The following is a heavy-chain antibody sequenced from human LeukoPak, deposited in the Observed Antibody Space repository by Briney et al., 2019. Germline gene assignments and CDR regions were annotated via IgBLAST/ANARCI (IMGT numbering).Heavy chain of an antibody. Sequence: SETLSLTCAVYGGSFSGYYWSWIRQPPGKGLEWIGEINHSGSTNYNPSLKSRVTISVDTSKNQFSLKLSSVTAADTAVYYCARGNYYDYVWGSYRRHYFDYWGQGTLVTVCS. CDR2: INHSGST. J-gene: IGHJ4*02. CDR3: ARGNYYDYVWGSYRRHYFDY. CDR1: GGSFSGYY. D-gene: IGHD3-16*02. V-gene: IGHV4-34*01.